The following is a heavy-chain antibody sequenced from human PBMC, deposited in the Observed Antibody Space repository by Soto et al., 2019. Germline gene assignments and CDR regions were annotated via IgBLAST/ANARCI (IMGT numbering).Heavy chain of an antibody. J-gene: IGHJ4*02. Sequence: ASVKVSCKASGYTFTSYVISWVRQAPGQGLEWMGWISAYNGNTNYAQKLQGRVTMTTDTSTSTAYMELRSLRSDDTAVYYCARASFRSRYSSSWYDFDYWGQGTLVTVSS. CDR3: ARASFRSRYSSSWYDFDY. CDR1: GYTFTSYV. D-gene: IGHD6-13*01. V-gene: IGHV1-18*04. CDR2: ISAYNGNT.